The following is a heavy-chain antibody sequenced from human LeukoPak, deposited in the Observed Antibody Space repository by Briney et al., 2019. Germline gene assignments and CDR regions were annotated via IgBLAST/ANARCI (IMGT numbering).Heavy chain of an antibody. V-gene: IGHV1-18*01. Sequence: ASVKVSCKASGYTFTSYGISWVRQAPGQGLEWMGWISAYNGNTNYAQKLQGRVTMTTDTSTSTAYMELRSLRSDDTAVYYCARDLCSGGNCYWFDPWGQGTLVTVSS. CDR2: ISAYNGNT. D-gene: IGHD2-15*01. CDR1: GYTFTSYG. J-gene: IGHJ5*02. CDR3: ARDLCSGGNCYWFDP.